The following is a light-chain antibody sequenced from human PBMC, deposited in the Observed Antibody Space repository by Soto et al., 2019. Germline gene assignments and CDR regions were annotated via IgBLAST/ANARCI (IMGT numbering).Light chain of an antibody. CDR1: QSVSSNY. Sequence: EIVLTQSPGTLSLSPGEGATLSCRASQSVSSNYLAWYQQKPGQAPRLLIYGSSSRATGIPDRFSGSGSGTDFTLTISRLEPEDFALYFCQQYGNSPPYTFGQGTKVDIK. CDR2: GSS. V-gene: IGKV3-20*01. J-gene: IGKJ2*01. CDR3: QQYGNSPPYT.